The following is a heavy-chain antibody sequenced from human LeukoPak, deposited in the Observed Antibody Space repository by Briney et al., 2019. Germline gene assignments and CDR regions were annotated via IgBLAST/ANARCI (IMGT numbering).Heavy chain of an antibody. Sequence: NPGGSLRLSCAASGFTFSDYYMNWVRQAPGKGLEWVSYISISGTTIYYADSVKGRFTISRDNAKNSLYLQMNSLRAEDTAVYYCARGVPAAIGYFQHWGQGTLVTVSS. CDR1: GFTFSDYY. V-gene: IGHV3-11*04. J-gene: IGHJ1*01. D-gene: IGHD2-2*02. CDR2: ISISGTTI. CDR3: ARGVPAAIGYFQH.